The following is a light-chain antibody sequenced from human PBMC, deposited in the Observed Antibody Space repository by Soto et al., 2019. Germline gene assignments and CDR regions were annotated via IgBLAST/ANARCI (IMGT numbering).Light chain of an antibody. Sequence: EIVLTQSPATLSLSPGERATLSCRASQSVSSYLAWYQQKPRQAPRLLIYDASNRATGIPARFSGSGSGTDVTLTIGSLEPEDFAVYCCQRRSNWALTFGGGTKVEIK. J-gene: IGKJ4*01. CDR3: QRRSNWALT. CDR1: QSVSSY. CDR2: DAS. V-gene: IGKV3-11*01.